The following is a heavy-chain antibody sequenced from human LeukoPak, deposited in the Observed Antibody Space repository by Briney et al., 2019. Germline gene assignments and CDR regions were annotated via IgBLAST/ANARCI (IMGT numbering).Heavy chain of an antibody. CDR2: IRYDGSNK. CDR1: GFTFSSYG. CDR3: AKDPGTTVTTIF. Sequence: GGSLRLSCAASGFTFSSYGMHWVGQAPGKGLEGVAFIRYDGSNKYYADSVKGRFTISRDNSKNTLYLQMNSLRAEDTAVYYCAKDPGTTVTTIFWGQGTLVTVSS. J-gene: IGHJ4*02. V-gene: IGHV3-30*02. D-gene: IGHD4-17*01.